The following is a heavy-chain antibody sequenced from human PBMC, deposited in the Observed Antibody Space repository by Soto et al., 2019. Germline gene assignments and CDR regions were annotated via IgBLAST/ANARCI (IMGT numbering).Heavy chain of an antibody. CDR1: GGTFSSYA. J-gene: IGHJ4*02. CDR2: IIPIFGTA. D-gene: IGHD3-10*01. V-gene: IGHV1-69*06. CDR3: ASSFDNNDVLYYFDY. Sequence: GASVKVSCKASGGTFSSYAISWVRQAPGQGLEWMGGIIPIFGTANYAQKFQGRVTITADKSTSTAYMELSSLRSEDTAVYYCASSFDNNDVLYYFDYWGQGTLVTVSS.